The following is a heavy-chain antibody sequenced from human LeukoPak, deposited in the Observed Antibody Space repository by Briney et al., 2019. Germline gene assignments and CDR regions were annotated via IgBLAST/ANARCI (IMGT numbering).Heavy chain of an antibody. D-gene: IGHD4-23*01. Sequence: GGSLRLSCAASGFTFSSYWMSWVRQAPGKGLEWVANIKQDGSEKYYVDSVKGRFTISRDNAKNSLYPQMNSLRAEDTAVYYCARDNSYYYYYYYMDVWGKGTTVTVSS. CDR2: IKQDGSEK. V-gene: IGHV3-7*01. CDR3: ARDNSYYYYYYYMDV. J-gene: IGHJ6*03. CDR1: GFTFSSYW.